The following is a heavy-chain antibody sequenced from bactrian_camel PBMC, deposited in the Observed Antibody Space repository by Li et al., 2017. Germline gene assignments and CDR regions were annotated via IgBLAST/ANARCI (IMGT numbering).Heavy chain of an antibody. CDR2: ITTDGSET. Sequence: HVQLVESGGGLVQPGGSLRISCAASGFTFGEHPMNWVRQAPGKGLEWVVTITTDGSETYYADSVKGRFTISKDNAKNTVYLQLNSLKSEDTALYYCATGYGGSWVNYWGQGTQVTVS. CDR1: GFTFGEHP. J-gene: IGHJ4*01. CDR3: ATGYGGSWVNY. V-gene: IGHV3S6*01. D-gene: IGHD6*01.